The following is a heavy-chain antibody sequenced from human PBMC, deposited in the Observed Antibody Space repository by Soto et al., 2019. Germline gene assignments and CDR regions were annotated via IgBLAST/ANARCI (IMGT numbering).Heavy chain of an antibody. J-gene: IGHJ5*02. D-gene: IGHD4-4*01. CDR3: ASGMTTVTPEWFDP. Sequence: GGSLRLSCAASGFTFSNFATSWVRQAPGGGLQWVSSISGSGATTYYGNSVKGRFTVSRDNSKNTVSLQMNSLRAEDSALYYCASGMTTVTPEWFDPWGQGTLVTV. V-gene: IGHV3-23*01. CDR2: ISGSGATT. CDR1: GFTFSNFA.